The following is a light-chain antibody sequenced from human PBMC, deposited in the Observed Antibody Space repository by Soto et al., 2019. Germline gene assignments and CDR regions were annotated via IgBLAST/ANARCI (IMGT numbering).Light chain of an antibody. CDR3: ATWDGSLQSWV. J-gene: IGLJ3*02. V-gene: IGLV1-44*01. CDR1: SSNIGSHL. CDR2: TNN. Sequence: QSVLTQPPSVSGTPGQRVTISCSGSSSNIGSHLVNWYQQVPGTAPRLLIYTNNQRPSGVPDRFSDSKSGTSASLAISGLQSEDEADYDCATWDGSLQSWVFGGGTKLTVL.